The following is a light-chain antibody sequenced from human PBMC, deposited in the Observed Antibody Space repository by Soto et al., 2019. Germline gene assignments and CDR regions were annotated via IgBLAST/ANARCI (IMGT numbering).Light chain of an antibody. Sequence: QSVLTQPASVSGSPGQSITISCTGTSSDVGGYNYVSWYQQHPGKAPKLMIYEVSNRPSGVSNRFSGSKSGNTASLTISRLQAEDESDYYCSSYTSSSTPSYAFGTGTKLTVL. CDR1: SSDVGGYNY. J-gene: IGLJ1*01. CDR2: EVS. V-gene: IGLV2-14*01. CDR3: SSYTSSSTPSYA.